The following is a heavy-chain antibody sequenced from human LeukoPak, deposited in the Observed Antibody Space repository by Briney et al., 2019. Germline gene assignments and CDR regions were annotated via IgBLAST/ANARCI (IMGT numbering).Heavy chain of an antibody. Sequence: GGSLRLSCAASGFTFSNYDMNWVRQAPGKGLEWVSYISSSSSIVYYADSVKGRFTMPRDNAKNSLFLQMNSLRAEDTAVYYCARVLYSSSWFYFDYWGQGTLVTVSS. CDR1: GFTFSNYD. D-gene: IGHD6-13*01. CDR2: ISSSSSIV. J-gene: IGHJ4*02. V-gene: IGHV3-48*04. CDR3: ARVLYSSSWFYFDY.